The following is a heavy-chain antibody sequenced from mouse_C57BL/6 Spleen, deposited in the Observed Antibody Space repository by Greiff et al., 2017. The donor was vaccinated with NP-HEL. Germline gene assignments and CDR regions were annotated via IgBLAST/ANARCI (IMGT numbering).Heavy chain of an antibody. Sequence: QLKQPGAELVRPGSSVKLSCKASGYTFTSYWMHWVKQRPIQGLEWIGNIDPSDSETHYNQKFKDKATLTVDKSSSTAYMQLSSLTSEDSAVDYCARGGYGSRRWFAYWGQGTLVTVSA. D-gene: IGHD1-1*01. J-gene: IGHJ3*01. CDR2: IDPSDSET. V-gene: IGHV1-52*01. CDR3: ARGGYGSRRWFAY. CDR1: GYTFTSYW.